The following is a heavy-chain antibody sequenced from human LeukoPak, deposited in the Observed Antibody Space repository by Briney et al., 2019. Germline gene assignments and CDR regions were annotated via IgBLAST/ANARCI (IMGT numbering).Heavy chain of an antibody. CDR1: GYTFTSYG. D-gene: IGHD2-15*01. CDR3: ALTVVVVAATSPYGMDV. CDR2: ISAYNGNT. V-gene: IGHV1-18*01. Sequence: ASVRVSCKASGYTFTSYGISWVRQAPGQGLEWMGWISAYNGNTNYAQKLQGRVTMTTDTSTSTAYMELRSLRSDDTAVYYCALTVVVVAATSPYGMDVWGQGTTVTVSS. J-gene: IGHJ6*02.